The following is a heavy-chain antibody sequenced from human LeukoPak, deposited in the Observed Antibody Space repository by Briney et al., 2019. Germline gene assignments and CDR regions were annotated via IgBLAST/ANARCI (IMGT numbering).Heavy chain of an antibody. Sequence: SETLSLTCAVYGGSFSGYYWSWIRQPPGKGLEWIGEVNHSGSTNYNPSLKSRVTISVDTSKNQFSLKLSSVTAADTAVYYCAAHYYYDSSGYSYDYWGQGTLVTVSS. D-gene: IGHD3-22*01. CDR3: AAHYYYDSSGYSYDY. J-gene: IGHJ4*02. V-gene: IGHV4-34*01. CDR1: GGSFSGYY. CDR2: VNHSGST.